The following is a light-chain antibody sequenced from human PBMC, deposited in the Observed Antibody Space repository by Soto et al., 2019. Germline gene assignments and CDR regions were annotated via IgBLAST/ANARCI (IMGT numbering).Light chain of an antibody. CDR2: AAS. V-gene: IGKV1-39*01. Sequence: DIQMTQSPSSLSASVGDRVTITCRASQSISSYLNWYQQKPGKAPKLLIYAASSLQSGVPSRFSGSGSGTDFTLTISSLQPEDFATYYCQQTFANPWTFAHGTKVDIK. CDR1: QSISSY. CDR3: QQTFANPWT. J-gene: IGKJ1*01.